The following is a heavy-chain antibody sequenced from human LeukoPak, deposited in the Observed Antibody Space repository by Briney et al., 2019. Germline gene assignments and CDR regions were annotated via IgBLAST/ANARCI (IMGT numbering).Heavy chain of an antibody. J-gene: IGHJ4*02. Sequence: KPSETLSLTCTVSGGSISSSNYYWGWIRQPPGKGLEWIGTIHYSGNTYYNPSLKSRVAISVDTCKNQFSLRLSSVTAADTAVYYCARDFGDYRVDYWGQGTLVTVSS. CDR2: IHYSGNT. CDR1: GGSISSSNYY. D-gene: IGHD4-17*01. V-gene: IGHV4-39*01. CDR3: ARDFGDYRVDY.